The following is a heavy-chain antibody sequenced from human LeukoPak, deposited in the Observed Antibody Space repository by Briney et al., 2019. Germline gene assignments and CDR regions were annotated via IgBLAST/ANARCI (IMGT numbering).Heavy chain of an antibody. CDR2: IIPIFGTA. D-gene: IGHD6-19*01. CDR1: GGTFSSYA. CDR3: ARESGRQWLVSWTFPDAFDI. V-gene: IGHV1-69*13. J-gene: IGHJ3*02. Sequence: ASVKVSCKASGGTFSSYAISWVRQAPGQGLEWMGGIIPIFGTANYAQKFQGRVTITADESTSTAYMELSSLRSEDTAVYYCARESGRQWLVSWTFPDAFDIWGQGTMVTVSS.